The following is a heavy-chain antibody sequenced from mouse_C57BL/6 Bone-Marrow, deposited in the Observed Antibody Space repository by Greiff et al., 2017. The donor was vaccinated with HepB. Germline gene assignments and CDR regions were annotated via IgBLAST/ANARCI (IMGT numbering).Heavy chain of an antibody. D-gene: IGHD1-1*01. V-gene: IGHV1-47*01. CDR1: GYTFTTYP. Sequence: QVQLQQPGTELVKPGASVKMSCKASGYTFTTYPIEWMKQNHGKSLEWIGNFHPYNDDTKYNEKFKGKATLTVEKSSSTVYLELSRLTSDDSAVYYCARRGLLRYPWFAYWGQGTLVTVSA. CDR2: FHPYNDDT. CDR3: ARRGLLRYPWFAY. J-gene: IGHJ3*01.